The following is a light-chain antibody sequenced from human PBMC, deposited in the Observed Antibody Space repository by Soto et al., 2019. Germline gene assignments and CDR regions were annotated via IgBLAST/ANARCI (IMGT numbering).Light chain of an antibody. V-gene: IGKV3-20*01. CDR3: QQYLSSPPYG. CDR2: DAS. J-gene: IGKJ2*03. Sequence: EIVLTQSPGTLSLSPGERATLSCRASQTIRSYLAWYQHKPGQAPRLLIYDASSRATDIPDRFSGSGSGTDFTLTIGRLEPEYFAVYYCQQYLSSPPYGFGQGTKLEIK. CDR1: QTIRSY.